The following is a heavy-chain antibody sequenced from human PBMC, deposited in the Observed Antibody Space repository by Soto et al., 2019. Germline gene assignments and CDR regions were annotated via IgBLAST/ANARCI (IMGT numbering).Heavy chain of an antibody. CDR1: GFTFSSYG. D-gene: IGHD6-13*01. CDR2: IWYDGSNK. CDR3: ARDALQQGESMDY. V-gene: IGHV3-33*01. J-gene: IGHJ4*02. Sequence: GGSLRLSCAASGFTFSSYGMHWVRQAPGKGLEWVAVIWYDGSNKYYADSVKGRFTISRDNSKNTLYLQMNSLRAEDTAVYYCARDALQQGESMDYWGQGTLVTVSS.